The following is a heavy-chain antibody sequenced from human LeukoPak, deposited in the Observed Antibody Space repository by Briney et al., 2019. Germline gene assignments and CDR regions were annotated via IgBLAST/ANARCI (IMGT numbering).Heavy chain of an antibody. Sequence: GGSLRLSCAASGFTFSNYWMTWVRQDPGKGLEWVANIKQDGSEKYYVDSVKGRFTISRDNAKSSLSLQMNSLRAEDTAVYYCARGLDYWGQGTLVTVSS. CDR2: IKQDGSEK. J-gene: IGHJ4*02. CDR3: ARGLDY. V-gene: IGHV3-7*05. CDR1: GFTFSNYW.